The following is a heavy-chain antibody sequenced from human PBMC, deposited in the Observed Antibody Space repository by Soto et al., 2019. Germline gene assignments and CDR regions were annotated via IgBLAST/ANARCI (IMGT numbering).Heavy chain of an antibody. Sequence: EVQLVESGGGLVQPGGSLRLSCAASGFTFSSYWMHWVRQAPGKGLVWVSRINSDGSSTSYADSVKGRFTISRDNAKNKLYLQMNSLRAEDPAVYYCAREVYDFWSGYYMYYYGMDVGGDGTAVTVSS. D-gene: IGHD3-3*01. V-gene: IGHV3-74*01. CDR1: GFTFSSYW. CDR2: INSDGSST. CDR3: AREVYDFWSGYYMYYYGMDV. J-gene: IGHJ6*04.